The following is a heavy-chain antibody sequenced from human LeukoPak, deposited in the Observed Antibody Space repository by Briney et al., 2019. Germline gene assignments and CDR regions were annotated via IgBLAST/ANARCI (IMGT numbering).Heavy chain of an antibody. CDR1: GFTFRSHS. V-gene: IGHV3-21*01. Sequence: GGSLRLSCAASGFTFRSHSLDWVRQAPGKGLEWVSSITGAGSIQYADSVQGRLTISRDNTQNSIFLQMNSLGAEDTAVYYCVRDVIHSYFDIWGQGILVTVSS. J-gene: IGHJ4*02. CDR2: ITGAGSI. D-gene: IGHD2/OR15-2a*01. CDR3: VRDVIHSYFDI.